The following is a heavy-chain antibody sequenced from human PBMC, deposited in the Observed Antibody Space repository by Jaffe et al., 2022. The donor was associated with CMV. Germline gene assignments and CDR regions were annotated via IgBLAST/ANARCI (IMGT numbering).Heavy chain of an antibody. V-gene: IGHV4-39*01. D-gene: IGHD3-3*01. J-gene: IGHJ4*02. CDR2: IYYSGST. CDR3: APITTEYYFDY. Sequence: QLQLQESGPGLVKPSETLSLTCTVSGGSISSSSYYWGWIRQPPGKGLEWIGSIYYSGSTYYNPSLKSRVTISVDTSKNQFSLKLSSVTAADTAVYYCAPITTEYYFDYWGQGTLVTVSS. CDR1: GGSISSSSYY.